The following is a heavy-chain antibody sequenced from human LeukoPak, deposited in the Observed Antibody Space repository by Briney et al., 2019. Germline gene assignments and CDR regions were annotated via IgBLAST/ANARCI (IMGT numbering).Heavy chain of an antibody. D-gene: IGHD5-12*01. CDR2: IIPILGIA. Sequence: GASVKVSCKASGGTFSSYAISWVRQAPGQGLEWMGRIIPILGIANYAQKFQGRVTITADKSTSTAYMEMSSLRSEDTAVYYCASDVGDIVATIQTYGMDVWGKGTTVTVSS. CDR1: GGTFSSYA. V-gene: IGHV1-69*04. CDR3: ASDVGDIVATIQTYGMDV. J-gene: IGHJ6*04.